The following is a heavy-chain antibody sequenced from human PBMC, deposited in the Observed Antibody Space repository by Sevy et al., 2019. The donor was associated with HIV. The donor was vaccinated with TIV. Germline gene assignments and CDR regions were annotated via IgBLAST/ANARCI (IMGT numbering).Heavy chain of an antibody. V-gene: IGHV3-30-3*01. Sequence: GSLRLSCAASGFTFSSYAMHWVRQAPGKGLEWVAVISYDGSNKYYADSVKGRFTISRDNSKNTLYLQMNSLRAEDTAVYDCARDGTVTTIGVLYYYGMDVWGQGTTVTVSS. CDR2: ISYDGSNK. J-gene: IGHJ6*02. D-gene: IGHD4-4*01. CDR1: GFTFSSYA. CDR3: ARDGTVTTIGVLYYYGMDV.